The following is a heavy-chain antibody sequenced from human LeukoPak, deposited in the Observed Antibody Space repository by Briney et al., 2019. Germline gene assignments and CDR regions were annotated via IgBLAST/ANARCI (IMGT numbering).Heavy chain of an antibody. CDR2: ISYDGSNK. V-gene: IGHV3-30-3*01. CDR1: GFIFSSYT. Sequence: GGSLRLSCAASGFIFSSYTMHWVRQAPGKGLEWVAVISYDGSNKYSADSVKGRFTISRDNSKNTLYLQIISLRPEDTAVYYCARDPLPPYHHSDSGSGLLGWFDPWGQGTLVTVSS. J-gene: IGHJ5*02. D-gene: IGHD3-10*01. CDR3: ARDPLPPYHHSDSGSGLLGWFDP.